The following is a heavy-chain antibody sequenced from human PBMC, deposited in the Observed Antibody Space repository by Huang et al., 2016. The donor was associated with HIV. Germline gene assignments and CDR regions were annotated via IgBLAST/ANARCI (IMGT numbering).Heavy chain of an antibody. Sequence: QVQLVQSGAEVKKPGSSVNVSCKASGGTFSRHVINWGRQAPGQGLEWMGGIIPIAGRSEYAQKFEGRVAMTADESTRTVYMELKRLTYDDTAVYYCAKVGSGSSYFYYYMDVWGKGTSVTVSS. D-gene: IGHD1-26*01. CDR2: IIPIAGRS. V-gene: IGHV1-69*13. CDR1: GGTFSRHV. CDR3: AKVGSGSSYFYYYMDV. J-gene: IGHJ6*03.